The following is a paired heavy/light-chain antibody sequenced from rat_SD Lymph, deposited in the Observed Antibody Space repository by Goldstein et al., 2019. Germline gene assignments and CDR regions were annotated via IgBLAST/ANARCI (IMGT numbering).Light chain of an antibody. Sequence: DIQMTQSPASLSASLGETVNIECLASEDIYSDLAWYQQKPGKSPQLLIYNANSLQNGVPSRFSGSGSGTQYSLKINSLQSEDVATYFCQQYNNYPLTFGSGTKLEIK. CDR1: EDIYSD. V-gene: IGKV12S32*01. CDR2: NAN. J-gene: IGKJ5*01. CDR3: QQYNNYPLT.
Heavy chain of an antibody. CDR3: TRAGHF. CDR1: GFSLTSYH. CDR2: IRSGGST. Sequence: QVQLKESGPGLVQASETLSLTCTVSGFSLTSYHVSWVRQPPGKGLEWMGRIRSGGSTDYNSALKSRLSISRDTSKSQVLLKMNSLQTEDTAIYYCTRAGHFWGQGVMVTVSS. J-gene: IGHJ2*01. V-gene: IGHV2S1*01.